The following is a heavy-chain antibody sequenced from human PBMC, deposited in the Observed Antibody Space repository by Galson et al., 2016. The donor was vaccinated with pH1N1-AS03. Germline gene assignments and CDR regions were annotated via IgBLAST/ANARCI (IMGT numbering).Heavy chain of an antibody. J-gene: IGHJ3*02. Sequence: ETLSLTCAVYGGSFNNYYWNWIRQSPGKGLEWVGEINHSGSTDYNPSLKSRVTISVDPSKNQVSLNLNSVTAADTAVYYCARGSYSCGWYRGRNAFDIWGQGTMVTVSS. D-gene: IGHD6-19*01. CDR2: INHSGST. V-gene: IGHV4-34*01. CDR1: GGSFNNYY. CDR3: ARGSYSCGWYRGRNAFDI.